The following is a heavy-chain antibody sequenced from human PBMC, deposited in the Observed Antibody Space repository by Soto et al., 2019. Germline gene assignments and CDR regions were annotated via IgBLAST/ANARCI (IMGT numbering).Heavy chain of an antibody. J-gene: IGHJ4*02. CDR2: ISSSSSYI. V-gene: IGHV3-21*01. CDR1: GFTFSSYS. D-gene: IGHD3-9*01. Sequence: GGSLRLSCAASGFTFSSYSMNWVRQAPGKGLEWVSSISSSSSYIYYADSVKGRFTISRDNAKNTLYLQMNSLRAEDTAVYYCGRESFDIWTGYYYNVGTYPVDYWAQVTLVPVSS. CDR3: GRESFDIWTGYYYNVGTYPVDY.